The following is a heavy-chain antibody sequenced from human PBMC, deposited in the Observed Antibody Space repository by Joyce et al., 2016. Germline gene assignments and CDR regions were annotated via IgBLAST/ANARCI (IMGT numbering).Heavy chain of an antibody. D-gene: IGHD6-13*01. V-gene: IGHV1-69*01. Sequence: QVQLVQSGAEVIKPGSSVKVSCKASGGTFRNFAINWARQAPGQGLESMVGIIPIFDSGNDAQEFHDRVTITADESTSTAYMEMRSLRSDDTAVYYCARKAAGGYFQDWGQGTLVTVSA. CDR2: IIPIFDSG. CDR1: GGTFRNFA. J-gene: IGHJ1*01. CDR3: ARKAAGGYFQD.